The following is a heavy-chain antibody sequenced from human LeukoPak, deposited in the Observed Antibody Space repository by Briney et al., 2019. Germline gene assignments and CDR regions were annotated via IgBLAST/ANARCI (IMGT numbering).Heavy chain of an antibody. CDR2: INHSGST. J-gene: IGHJ4*02. Sequence: PSETLSLTCAAYGGSFSGYYWSWIRQPPGKGLEWIGEINHSGSTYYNPSLKSRVTISVDTSKNQFSLKLSSVTAADTAVYYCARIPKFYGGYYFDYWGQGTLVTVSS. V-gene: IGHV4-34*01. CDR3: ARIPKFYGGYYFDY. CDR1: GGSFSGYY. D-gene: IGHD2-21*01.